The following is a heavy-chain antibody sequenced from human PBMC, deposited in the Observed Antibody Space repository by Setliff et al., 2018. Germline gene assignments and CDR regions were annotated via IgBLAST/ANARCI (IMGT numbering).Heavy chain of an antibody. D-gene: IGHD2-2*01. CDR1: GFTFSTHN. V-gene: IGHV3-21*06. CDR2: ISSSSSYI. CDR3: ARDPAETVGVAFDF. J-gene: IGHJ3*01. Sequence: ASGFTFSTHNMNWVRQAPGKGLEWVSSISSSSSYIYYTDSVKGRFAISRDNAKNSLYLQMNSLRAEDTAVYYCARDPAETVGVAFDFWGQGTMVTVSS.